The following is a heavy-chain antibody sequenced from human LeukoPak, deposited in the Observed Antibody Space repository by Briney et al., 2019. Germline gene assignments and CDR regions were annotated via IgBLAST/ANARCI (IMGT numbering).Heavy chain of an antibody. CDR2: ISSNGGST. V-gene: IGHV3-64*01. D-gene: IGHD6-13*01. CDR3: ARVTRGIAAAGPGHYYYYYMDV. CDR1: GFTFSSYS. J-gene: IGHJ6*03. Sequence: GGSLRLSCAASGFTFSSYSMDWVRQAPGKGLEYVSAISSNGGSTYYANSVKGRFTISRDNSKNTLYLQMGSLRAEDMAVYYCARVTRGIAAAGPGHYYYYYMDVWGKGTTVTISS.